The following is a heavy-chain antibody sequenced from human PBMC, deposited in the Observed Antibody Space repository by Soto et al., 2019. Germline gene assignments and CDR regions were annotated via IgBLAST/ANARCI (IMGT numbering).Heavy chain of an antibody. J-gene: IGHJ4*02. Sequence: QVQLVQSGAEVKKPGSSVRVSCKASGGTLRSHAINWVRQAPGQGLEWMGGIIPIFGSPNYAQKFQGRVTLTADTSTSTAYMEVRSLQSGDTAVYYCATGAAGIAAHVIWGQGTLVTVSS. CDR1: GGTLRSHA. CDR2: IIPIFGSP. D-gene: IGHD6-13*01. CDR3: ATGAAGIAAHVI. V-gene: IGHV1-69*06.